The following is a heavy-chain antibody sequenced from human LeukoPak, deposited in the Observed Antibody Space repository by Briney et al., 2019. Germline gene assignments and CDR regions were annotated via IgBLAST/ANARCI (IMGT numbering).Heavy chain of an antibody. Sequence: ASVKVSCKASGYTFTSYDINWVRQATGQGLEWMGWISAYNGNTNYAQKLQGRVTMTTDTSTSTAYMELRSLRSDDTAVYYCAIATTVTTWFDPWGQGTLVTVSS. CDR1: GYTFTSYD. V-gene: IGHV1-18*01. CDR3: AIATTVTTWFDP. J-gene: IGHJ5*02. CDR2: ISAYNGNT. D-gene: IGHD4-11*01.